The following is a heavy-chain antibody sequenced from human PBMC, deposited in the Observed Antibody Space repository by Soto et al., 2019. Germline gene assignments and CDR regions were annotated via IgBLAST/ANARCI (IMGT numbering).Heavy chain of an antibody. Sequence: QVQLVQSGDEVKKTGASVKVSCRASGYTLTNYGISWVRQAPGQGLFWMGWISGHNCNTLYAQNAQGRLILTIDTSTNTASMELMSLKIDDTALYYCVRDWQLSPWGQGTLVTVSS. CDR3: VRDWQLSP. CDR1: GYTLTNYG. V-gene: IGHV1-18*01. CDR2: ISGHNCNT. J-gene: IGHJ5*02. D-gene: IGHD1-1*01.